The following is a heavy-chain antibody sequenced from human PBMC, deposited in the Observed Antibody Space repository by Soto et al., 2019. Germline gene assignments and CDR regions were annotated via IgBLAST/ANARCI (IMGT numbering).Heavy chain of an antibody. CDR1: GFTFDDYA. Sequence: DVQLVESGGGLVQPGRSLRLSCAASGFTFDDYAMHWVRQAPGKGLEWVSGISWNSGSIRYTDSVKARFTISRDNAKNSLYLQMNSLRPEDTALYYCAKDVSGRGSFYYYFGMDVWGHGTTVTVSS. V-gene: IGHV3-9*01. CDR3: AKDVSGRGSFYYYFGMDV. J-gene: IGHJ6*02. D-gene: IGHD1-26*01. CDR2: ISWNSGSI.